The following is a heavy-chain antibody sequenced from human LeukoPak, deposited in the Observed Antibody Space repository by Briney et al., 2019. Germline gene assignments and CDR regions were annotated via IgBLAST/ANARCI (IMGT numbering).Heavy chain of an antibody. CDR2: IDWDDDK. CDR1: GFSLSTSGMC. J-gene: IGHJ4*02. CDR3: ARIWAGPDYFDY. Sequence: SGPALVKPTQTLTLTCTFSGFSLSTSGMCVNWIRQPPGKALEWLGRIDWDDDKYYSTSLKTRLTISKDTSKNQVVLTMTNVDPVDTATYYRARIWAGPDYFDYWGQGTLVTVSS. V-gene: IGHV2-70*11.